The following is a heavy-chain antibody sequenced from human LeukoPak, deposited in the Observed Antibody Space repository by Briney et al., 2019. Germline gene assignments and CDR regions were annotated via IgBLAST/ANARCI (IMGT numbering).Heavy chain of an antibody. Sequence: PGGSLRLSCAASGFTFSSYSMNWVRRAPGKGLEWVSSISSSSSYIYYADSVKGRFTISRDNAKNPLYLQMNSLRAEDTAVYYCARDRGLGDYEGDWFDPWGQGTLVTVSS. V-gene: IGHV3-21*01. D-gene: IGHD4-17*01. CDR1: GFTFSSYS. J-gene: IGHJ5*02. CDR2: ISSSSSYI. CDR3: ARDRGLGDYEGDWFDP.